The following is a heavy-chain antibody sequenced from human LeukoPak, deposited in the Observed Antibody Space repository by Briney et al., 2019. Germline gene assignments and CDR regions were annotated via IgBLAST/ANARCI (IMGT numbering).Heavy chain of an antibody. D-gene: IGHD2-2*01. CDR3: AKLPTEYCSSTSCFGPLTYYFDY. CDR1: GFTFSSYA. V-gene: IGHV3-23*01. CDR2: ISGSGGST. J-gene: IGHJ4*02. Sequence: GGSLRLSCAASGFTFSSYAMSWVRQAPGKGLEWVSAISGSGGSTYYADSVEGRFTISRDNSKNTLYLQMNSLRAEDTAVYYCAKLPTEYCSSTSCFGPLTYYFDYWGQGTLVTVSS.